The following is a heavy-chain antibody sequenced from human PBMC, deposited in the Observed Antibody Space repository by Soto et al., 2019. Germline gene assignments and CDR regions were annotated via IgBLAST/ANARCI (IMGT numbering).Heavy chain of an antibody. CDR1: GGSISSSSYY. V-gene: IGHV4-39*02. Sequence: SETLSLTCTVSGGSISSSSYYWGWIRQPPGKGLEWIGSIYYSGSTYYNPSLKSRVTISVDTSKNQFSLKLSSVTAADTAVYYCARDYKERDDILTGPYYYYYYMDVWGKGTTVTVSS. CDR2: IYYSGST. J-gene: IGHJ6*03. CDR3: ARDYKERDDILTGPYYYYYYMDV. D-gene: IGHD3-9*01.